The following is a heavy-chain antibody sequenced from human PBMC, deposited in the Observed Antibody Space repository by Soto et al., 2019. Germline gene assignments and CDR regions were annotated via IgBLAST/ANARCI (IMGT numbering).Heavy chain of an antibody. Sequence: QVQLQQWGAGPLRPLETLSLTCGVAGGSFSGYYWAWIRQSPGKGLEWIGEINDRGSINYNPSLKSRLSISVDTSTNHYSLNLRSMTAADTAVYYCARESHDILTGPPWVWYFDLWGRGTLVTVSS. J-gene: IGHJ2*01. CDR3: ARESHDILTGPPWVWYFDL. CDR1: GGSFSGYY. V-gene: IGHV4-34*01. D-gene: IGHD3-9*01. CDR2: INDRGSI.